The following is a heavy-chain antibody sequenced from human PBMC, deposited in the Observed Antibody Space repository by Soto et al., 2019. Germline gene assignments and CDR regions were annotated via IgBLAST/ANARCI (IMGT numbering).Heavy chain of an antibody. CDR2: IYYSGST. CDR3: ARHATHKRYDYGSGSYYFGWFDP. CDR1: GGSISSSSYY. Sequence: PSETLSLTCTVSGGSISSSSYYWGWIRQPPGKGLEWIGSIYYSGSTYYNPSLKSRVTISVDTSKNQFSLKLSSVTAADTAVYYCARHATHKRYDYGSGSYYFGWFDPWGQGTLVTVSS. D-gene: IGHD3-10*01. J-gene: IGHJ5*02. V-gene: IGHV4-39*01.